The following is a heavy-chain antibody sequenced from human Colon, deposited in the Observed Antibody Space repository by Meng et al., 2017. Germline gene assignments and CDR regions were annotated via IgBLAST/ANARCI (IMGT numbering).Heavy chain of an antibody. CDR3: ARDVYYYGSGSYYSGDAFDI. CDR2: IYYSGST. CDR1: GGSISSYY. Sequence: SETLSLTCTVSGGSISSYYWSWIRQPPGKGLEWIGYIYYSGSTNYNPSLKSRVTISVDTSKNQFSLKLSSVTAADTAVYYCARDVYYYGSGSYYSGDAFDIWGQGTRVT. J-gene: IGHJ3*02. D-gene: IGHD3-10*01. V-gene: IGHV4-59*01.